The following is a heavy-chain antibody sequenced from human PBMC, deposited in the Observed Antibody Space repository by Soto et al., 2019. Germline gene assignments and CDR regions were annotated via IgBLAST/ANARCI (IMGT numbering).Heavy chain of an antibody. CDR2: IYYSGST. CDR3: ASVVVPAAMLPKDFYYYYYMDV. J-gene: IGHJ6*03. CDR1: CGSISSYY. D-gene: IGHD2-2*01. V-gene: IGHV4-59*08. Sequence: PSETLSLTCTVSCGSISSYYWSWIRQPPGKGLEWIGYIYYSGSTNYNPSLKSRVTISVDTSKNQFSLKLSSVTAADTAVYYCASVVVPAAMLPKDFYYYYYMDVWGKGTTVTVSS.